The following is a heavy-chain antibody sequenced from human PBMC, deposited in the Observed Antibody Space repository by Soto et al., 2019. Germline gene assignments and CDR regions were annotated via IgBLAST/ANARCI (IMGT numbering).Heavy chain of an antibody. Sequence: GGSLRLSCAASGFTFSSYSMNWVRQAPGKGLEWVSSISSSSSYIYYADSEKGRFTISRDNAKNSLYLQMNSLRAEDTAVYYCARELEVNYYDSSGYYHDAFDIWGQGTMVTVSS. D-gene: IGHD3-22*01. CDR2: ISSSSSYI. CDR3: ARELEVNYYDSSGYYHDAFDI. V-gene: IGHV3-21*01. CDR1: GFTFSSYS. J-gene: IGHJ3*02.